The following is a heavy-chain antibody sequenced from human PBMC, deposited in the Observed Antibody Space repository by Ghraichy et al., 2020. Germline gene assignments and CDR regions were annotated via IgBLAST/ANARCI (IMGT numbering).Heavy chain of an antibody. CDR3: ATGSYFLDY. D-gene: IGHD1-26*01. CDR1: GGSISSMKYY. Sequence: SETLSLTCTVSGGSISSMKYYWGWVRQPPGKGLEWIGSMHYSGSTYYNPSLTSRVTISVDASKNQFSLKLRSVTAADTAVFYCATGSYFLDYWGQGTLVTVSS. J-gene: IGHJ4*02. V-gene: IGHV4-39*01. CDR2: MHYSGST.